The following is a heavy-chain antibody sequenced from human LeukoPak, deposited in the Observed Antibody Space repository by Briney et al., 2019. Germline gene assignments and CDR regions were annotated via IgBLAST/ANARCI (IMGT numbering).Heavy chain of an antibody. CDR2: INPNSGGT. CDR1: GYTFTGYY. CDR3: ARDRPRRTTVTTGGGAFDI. Sequence: ASVKVSCKASGYTFTGYYMHWVRQAPGQGLEWMGWINPNSGGTNYAQKCQGRVTMTRDTSISTAYMELSRLGSDDTAVYYCARDRPRRTTVTTGGGAFDIWGQGTMVTVPS. J-gene: IGHJ3*02. V-gene: IGHV1-2*02. D-gene: IGHD4-17*01.